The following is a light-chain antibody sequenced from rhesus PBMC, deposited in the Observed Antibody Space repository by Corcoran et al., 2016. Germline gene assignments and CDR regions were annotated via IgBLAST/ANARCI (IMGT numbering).Light chain of an antibody. CDR3: NQHNSGWT. CDR1: QSVSRH. Sequence: QVILTQSPSVLSLFPGERATLSVRASQSVSRHLAWYQQKPGQAPRLLIYGASNRATGIPDRFRGSGSGTDVSLTISRLEPENVGVYRGNQHNSGWTFGQGTKVEIK. V-gene: IGKV3-10*01. CDR2: GAS. J-gene: IGKJ1*01.